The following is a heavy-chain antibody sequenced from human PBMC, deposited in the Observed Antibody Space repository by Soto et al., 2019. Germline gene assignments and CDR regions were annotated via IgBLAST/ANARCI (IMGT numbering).Heavy chain of an antibody. CDR1: GCTCSSYA. Sequence: SVKVSCKASGCTCSSYAISWVRQAPGQGLEWMGGIIPIFGTANYAQKFQGRVTITADESTSTAYMELSSLRSEDTAVYYCARDRIRGYSYGYRYHYGIDVWGQGTXFTVSS. CDR2: IIPIFGTA. D-gene: IGHD5-18*01. CDR3: ARDRIRGYSYGYRYHYGIDV. V-gene: IGHV1-69*13. J-gene: IGHJ6*02.